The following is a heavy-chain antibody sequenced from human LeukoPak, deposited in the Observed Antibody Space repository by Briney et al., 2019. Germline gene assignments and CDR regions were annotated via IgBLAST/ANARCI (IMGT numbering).Heavy chain of an antibody. CDR2: ISDTGDST. V-gene: IGHV3-23*01. Sequence: GGSLRLSCAASGFTFSDYYMTWVRQAPGKGLEWVSTISDTGDSTYYADSVKGRFTISRDNSENTLYLQMNGLRAEDTAIYFCATGAYCDHWGQGTLVTVSS. J-gene: IGHJ4*02. CDR3: ATGAYCDH. CDR1: GFTFSDYY.